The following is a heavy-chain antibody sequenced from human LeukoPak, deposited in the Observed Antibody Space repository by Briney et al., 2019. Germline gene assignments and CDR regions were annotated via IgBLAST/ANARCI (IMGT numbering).Heavy chain of an antibody. D-gene: IGHD2-15*01. V-gene: IGHV1-18*01. CDR1: GYTFSNYG. CDR2: ISAYNGNT. J-gene: IGHJ6*02. CDR3: ARSFYCSGGSCYLLGYYYYGMDV. Sequence: RASVKVSCKASGYTFSNYGITWVRQAPGQGLEWMGWISAYNGNTNYGQQLQGRVTMTTDTSTSTAYMELRSLRSDDTAVYYCARSFYCSGGSCYLLGYYYYGMDVWGQGTTVTVSS.